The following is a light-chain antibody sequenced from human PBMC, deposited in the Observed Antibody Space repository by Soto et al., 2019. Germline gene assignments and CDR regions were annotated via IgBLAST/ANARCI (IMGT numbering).Light chain of an antibody. J-gene: IGKJ2*01. V-gene: IGKV2-28*01. CDR2: LGS. CDR1: QRLLHSNGNIF. Sequence: EIVMTQSPPSLTVTPGEPASISCTSSQRLLHSNGNIFLDWYLQKPGQSPQLLIYLGSNRASGVSDRVSGSETGTYFTLKISRVEAEDVGVYYCMQALQTPYTFGQGTKVEIK. CDR3: MQALQTPYT.